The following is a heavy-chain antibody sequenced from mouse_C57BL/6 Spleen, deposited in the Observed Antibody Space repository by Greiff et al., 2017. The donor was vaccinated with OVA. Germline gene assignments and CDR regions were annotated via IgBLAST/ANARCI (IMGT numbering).Heavy chain of an antibody. J-gene: IGHJ4*01. CDR1: GYSFTDYN. CDR3: ARAKRAQAPYAMDY. CDR2: INPNYGTT. D-gene: IGHD3-2*02. V-gene: IGHV1-39*01. Sequence: LVESGPELVKPGASVKISCKASGYSFTDYNMNWVKQSNGKSLEWIGVINPNYGTTSYNQKFKGKATLTVDQSSSTAYMQLNSLTSEDSAVYYCARAKRAQAPYAMDYWGQGTSVTVSS.